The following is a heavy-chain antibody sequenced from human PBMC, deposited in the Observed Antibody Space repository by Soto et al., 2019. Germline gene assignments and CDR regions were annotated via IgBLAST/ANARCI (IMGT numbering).Heavy chain of an antibody. V-gene: IGHV4-31*03. J-gene: IGHJ6*02. CDR2: IYYSGST. CDR3: ARESGIAAAGTYYYYYGMDV. CDR1: GGSISSGGYY. Sequence: QVQLQESGPGLVKPSQTLSLTCTVSGGSISSGGYYWSWIRQHPGKGLEWIGYIYYSGSTYYNPSLKSRVTISVDTSKNQFSLKLSFVTAADTAVYYCARESGIAAAGTYYYYYGMDVWGQGTTVTVSS. D-gene: IGHD6-13*01.